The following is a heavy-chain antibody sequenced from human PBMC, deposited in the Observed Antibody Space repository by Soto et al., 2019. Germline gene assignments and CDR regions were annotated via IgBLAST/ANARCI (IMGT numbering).Heavy chain of an antibody. Sequence: PSETLSLTCTVSGCSISSSSYYWGWIRQPPGKGLEWIGSIYYSGSTYYNPSLKSRVTISVDTSKNQFSLKLSSVTAADTAVYYCARQGYSSGWYGLRFDYWGQGTLVTVSS. CDR2: IYYSGST. CDR1: GCSISSSSYY. V-gene: IGHV4-39*01. CDR3: ARQGYSSGWYGLRFDY. D-gene: IGHD6-19*01. J-gene: IGHJ4*02.